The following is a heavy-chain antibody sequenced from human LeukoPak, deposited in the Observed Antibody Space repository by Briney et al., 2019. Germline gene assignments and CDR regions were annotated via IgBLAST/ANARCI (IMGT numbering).Heavy chain of an antibody. D-gene: IGHD6-13*01. CDR2: ISGSGGST. J-gene: IGHJ3*02. Sequence: GVSLILSCSASGFIFSSYAMSWVRQAPGKALDSLSPISGSGGSTYYADSVKGRFTISRDNSKNTLYLQMNSLRAEDTAVYYCAKGMYSSSWYAAFDIWGQGTMVTVSS. CDR1: GFIFSSYA. CDR3: AKGMYSSSWYAAFDI. V-gene: IGHV3-23*01.